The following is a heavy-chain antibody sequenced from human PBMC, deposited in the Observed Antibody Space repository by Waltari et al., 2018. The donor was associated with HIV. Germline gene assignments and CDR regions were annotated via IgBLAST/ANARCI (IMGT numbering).Heavy chain of an antibody. CDR2: INHSGST. J-gene: IGHJ6*02. CDR1: GGSFSGSY. Sequence: QVQLRQWGAGLLKPSETLSLTCAVYGGSFSGSYWSWIRQPPGKGLEWIGEINHSGSTNYTPSLKMRVTISVDTSKNQFSLKLTSVTAADTAVFYCARARLVSRGQYCSTTSCLPHYYYYYGMDVWGQGTTVTVSS. D-gene: IGHD2-2*01. V-gene: IGHV4-34*01. CDR3: ARARLVSRGQYCSTTSCLPHYYYYYGMDV.